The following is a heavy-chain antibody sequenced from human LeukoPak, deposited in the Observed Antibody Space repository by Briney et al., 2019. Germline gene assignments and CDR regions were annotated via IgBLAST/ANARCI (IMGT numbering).Heavy chain of an antibody. CDR1: GGSISSYY. J-gene: IGHJ4*02. V-gene: IGHV4-59*06. CDR3: ARLTTVTDANLDY. D-gene: IGHD4-17*01. Sequence: KASETLSLTCTVSGGSISSYYWSWIRQHPGKGLEWIGYIYYSGSTYYNPSLKSRVTISVDTSKNQFSLKLSSVTAADTAVYYCARLTTVTDANLDYWGQGTLVTVSS. CDR2: IYYSGST.